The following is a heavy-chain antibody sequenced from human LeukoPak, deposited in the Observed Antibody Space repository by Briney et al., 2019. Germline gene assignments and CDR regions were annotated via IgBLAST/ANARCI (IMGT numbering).Heavy chain of an antibody. CDR3: ARDVARSGGY. D-gene: IGHD3-10*01. Sequence: GGSLRLSCAASGFAFSSYSMNWVRQAPGRGLEWVSSISSSSSYIYYADSVKGRFTISRDNAKNSLYLQMNSLRVEDTAVYYCARDVARSGGYWGQGTLVTVSS. J-gene: IGHJ4*02. CDR1: GFAFSSYS. V-gene: IGHV3-21*01. CDR2: ISSSSSYI.